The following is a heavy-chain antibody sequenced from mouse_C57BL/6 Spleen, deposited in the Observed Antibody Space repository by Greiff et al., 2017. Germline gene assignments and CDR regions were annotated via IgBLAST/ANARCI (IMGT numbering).Heavy chain of an antibody. J-gene: IGHJ2*01. Sequence: DVMLVESGGDLVKPGGSLKLSCAASGFTFSSYGMSWVRQTPDKRLEWVATISSGGSYTYYPDSVKGRFTISRDSAKNTLYLQMSSLKSEDTAMYYCARDFDYWGQGTTLTVSS. CDR1: GFTFSSYG. CDR2: ISSGGSYT. CDR3: ARDFDY. V-gene: IGHV5-6*02.